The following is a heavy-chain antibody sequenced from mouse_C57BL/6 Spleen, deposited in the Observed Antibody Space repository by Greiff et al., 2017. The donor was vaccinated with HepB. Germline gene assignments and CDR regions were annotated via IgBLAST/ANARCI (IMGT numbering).Heavy chain of an antibody. D-gene: IGHD1-1*01. CDR3: ARHGSSYGYFDV. Sequence: VKLQQPGAELVKPGASVKLSCKASGYTFTSYWMHWVKQRPGQGLEWIGMIHPNSGSTNYNEKFKSKATLTVDKSSSTAYMQLSSLTSEDSAVYYCARHGSSYGYFDVWGTGTTVTVSS. V-gene: IGHV1-64*01. CDR2: IHPNSGST. CDR1: GYTFTSYW. J-gene: IGHJ1*03.